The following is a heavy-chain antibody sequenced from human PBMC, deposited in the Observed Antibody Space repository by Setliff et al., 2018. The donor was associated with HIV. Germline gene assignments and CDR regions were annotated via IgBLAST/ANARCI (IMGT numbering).Heavy chain of an antibody. Sequence: SETLSLTCTVSGGSISSGSYFWTWIRQPAGKGLEWIGRIYTSGSTNYNPSLKSRVTISVGTSKNQFSLKLSSVTAADTAVYYCARTAYDYGDYADEDYYYGMDVWGQGTTVTVSS. J-gene: IGHJ6*02. V-gene: IGHV4-61*02. CDR3: ARTAYDYGDYADEDYYYGMDV. CDR1: GGSISSGSYF. D-gene: IGHD4-17*01. CDR2: IYTSGST.